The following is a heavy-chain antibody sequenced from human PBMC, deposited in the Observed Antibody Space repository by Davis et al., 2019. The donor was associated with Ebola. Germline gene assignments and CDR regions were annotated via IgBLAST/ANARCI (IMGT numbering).Heavy chain of an antibody. J-gene: IGHJ4*02. Sequence: GESLKISCAASGFTLSYYDFHWVRQFPGEGLEWVSAIGRADDTYYAGSVKGRFTISRDDAKNSLYLQMNGLRAGDTAVYYCARGRLTSNIVVVTASHFDYWGQGTLVTVSS. CDR1: GFTLSYYD. CDR2: IGRADDT. CDR3: ARGRLTSNIVVVTASHFDY. D-gene: IGHD2-21*02. V-gene: IGHV3-13*01.